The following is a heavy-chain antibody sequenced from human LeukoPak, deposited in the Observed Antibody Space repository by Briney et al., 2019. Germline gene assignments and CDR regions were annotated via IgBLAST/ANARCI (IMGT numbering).Heavy chain of an antibody. V-gene: IGHV4-4*02. CDR3: ARAGRYYGSGSYPY. CDR1: GGSISSSNW. J-gene: IGHJ4*02. Sequence: PSETLSLTCAVSGGSISSSNWWSWVRQPPGKGLEWIGKIYHSGSTNYNPSLKSRVTITVDKSKNQFSLKLSSVTAADTAVYYCARAGRYYGSGSYPYWGQGTLVTVSS. D-gene: IGHD3-10*01. CDR2: IYHSGST.